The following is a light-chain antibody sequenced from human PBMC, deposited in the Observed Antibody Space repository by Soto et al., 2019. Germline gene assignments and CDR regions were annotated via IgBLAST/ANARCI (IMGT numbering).Light chain of an antibody. V-gene: IGKV1-5*01. CDR2: DAS. J-gene: IGKJ1*01. CDR1: QSISSW. CDR3: QQYNSYSGT. Sequence: DIQMTQSPSTLSASVGNRVTITCRASQSISSWLAWYQQKPGKAPKLLIYDASSLESGVPSRFSGSGSGTEFTLTISSLQPDDFGTYYCQQYNSYSGTFGQGTKVDIK.